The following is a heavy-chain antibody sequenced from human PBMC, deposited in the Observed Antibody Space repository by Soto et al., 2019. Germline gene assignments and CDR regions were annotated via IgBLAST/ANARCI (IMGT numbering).Heavy chain of an antibody. CDR3: ARFSKKYYYDSSGYSN. Sequence: SETLSLTCAVYGGSFSGYYWSWIRQPPGKGLEWIGEINHSGSTNYNPSPKSRVTISVDTSKNQFSLKLSSVTAADTAVYYCARFSKKYYYDSSGYSNWGQGTLVTVSS. CDR2: INHSGST. D-gene: IGHD3-22*01. CDR1: GGSFSGYY. J-gene: IGHJ4*02. V-gene: IGHV4-34*01.